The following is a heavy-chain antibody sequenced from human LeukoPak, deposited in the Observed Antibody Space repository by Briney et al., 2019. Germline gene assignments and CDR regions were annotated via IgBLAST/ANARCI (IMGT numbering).Heavy chain of an antibody. CDR3: ARDRISVADPPNWFDP. J-gene: IGHJ5*02. CDR1: GGSISSYY. CDR2: IHYTGST. D-gene: IGHD6-19*01. V-gene: IGHV4-59*12. Sequence: SETLSLTCTVSGGSISSYYWSRIRQSPGKGLECIGYIHYTGSTNYNPSLKSRVTISVETSKNQFSLKLKSVTAADTAVYYCARDRISVADPPNWFDPWGQGTLVTVSS.